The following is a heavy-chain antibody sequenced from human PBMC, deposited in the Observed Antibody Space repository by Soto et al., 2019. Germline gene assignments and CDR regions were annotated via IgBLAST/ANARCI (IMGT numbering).Heavy chain of an antibody. Sequence: GASVKVSCKASGYTFTGYYMHWVRQAPGQGLEWMGWINPNSGGTNYAQKFQGRVTMTRDTSISTAYMELSRLRSDDTAVYYCARERGGCRSTSCPQRRYYYYGMDGWGQGTTVTVSS. D-gene: IGHD2-2*01. CDR1: GYTFTGYY. CDR2: INPNSGGT. J-gene: IGHJ6*01. V-gene: IGHV1-2*02. CDR3: ARERGGCRSTSCPQRRYYYYGMDG.